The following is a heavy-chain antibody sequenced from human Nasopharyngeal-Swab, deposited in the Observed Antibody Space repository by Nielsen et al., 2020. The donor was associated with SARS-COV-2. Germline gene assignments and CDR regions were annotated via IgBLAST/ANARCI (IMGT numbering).Heavy chain of an antibody. V-gene: IGHV4-59*01. D-gene: IGHD3-9*01. CDR2: IYYSGST. CDR3: ARGKFNILTGAAAFDI. Sequence: WIRQPPGKGLEWIGYIYYSGSTNYNPSLKSRVTISVDTSKNQFSLKLSPVTAADTAVYYCARGKFNILTGAAAFDIWGQGTMVTVSS. J-gene: IGHJ3*02.